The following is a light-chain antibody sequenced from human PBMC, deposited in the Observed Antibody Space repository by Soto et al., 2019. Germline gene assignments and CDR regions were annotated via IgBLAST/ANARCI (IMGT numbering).Light chain of an antibody. CDR3: TSYTATSTLEV. CDR2: DVT. V-gene: IGLV2-14*03. J-gene: IGLJ2*01. CDR1: SSDIGGYNY. Sequence: QSALTQPASVSGSPGQSITISCTGTSSDIGGYNYVSWYQQHPGKAPKLIIFDVTYRPSGVSNRFSGSKSGNTASLTISGRQAEDEADYYCTSYTATSTLEVFGGGTKLTVL.